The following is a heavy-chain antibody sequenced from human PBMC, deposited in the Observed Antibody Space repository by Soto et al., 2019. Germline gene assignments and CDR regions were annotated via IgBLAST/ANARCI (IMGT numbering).Heavy chain of an antibody. V-gene: IGHV1-2*02. CDR3: ARVSHCSSTSCYPGGFDY. Sequence: GXSVKVSCKASGYTFTGYYMHWVRQAPGQGLEWMGWINPNSGGTNYAQKFQGRVTMTRDTSISTAYMELSRLRSDDTAVYYCARVSHCSSTSCYPGGFDYWGQGTLVTVSS. J-gene: IGHJ4*02. D-gene: IGHD2-2*01. CDR1: GYTFTGYY. CDR2: INPNSGGT.